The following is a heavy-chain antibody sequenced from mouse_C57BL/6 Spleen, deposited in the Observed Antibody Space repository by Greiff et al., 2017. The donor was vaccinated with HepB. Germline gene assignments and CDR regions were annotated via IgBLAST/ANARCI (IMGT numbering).Heavy chain of an antibody. J-gene: IGHJ4*01. V-gene: IGHV1-26*01. CDR3: ARSPPIYYDYEGAMDY. CDR2: INPNNGGT. D-gene: IGHD2-4*01. Sequence: EVQLQQSGPELVKPGASVKISCKASGYTFTDYYMNWVKQSHGKSLEWIGDINPNNGGTSYNQKFKGKATLTVDKSSSTAYMELRSLTSEDSAVYYCARSPPIYYDYEGAMDYWGQGTSVTVSS. CDR1: GYTFTDYY.